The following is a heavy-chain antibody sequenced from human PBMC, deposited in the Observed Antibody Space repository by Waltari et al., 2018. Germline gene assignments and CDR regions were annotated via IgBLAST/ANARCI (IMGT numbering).Heavy chain of an antibody. J-gene: IGHJ4*02. D-gene: IGHD5-12*01. CDR2: ISSSGSTI. Sequence: EVQLVESGGGLVQPGGSLRLSCAASGFTFSSYEMNWVRQAPGKGLEWVSYISSSGSTIYYADSVKGRFTISRDNAKNSLYLQMNSLRAEDTAVYYCARGAMLATILYWGQGTLVTVSS. CDR1: GFTFSSYE. V-gene: IGHV3-48*03. CDR3: ARGAMLATILY.